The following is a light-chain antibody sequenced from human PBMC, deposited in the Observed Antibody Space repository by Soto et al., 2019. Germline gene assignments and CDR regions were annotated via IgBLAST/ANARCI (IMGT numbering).Light chain of an antibody. CDR2: SAS. CDR1: QSVSIN. V-gene: IGKV3-15*01. CDR3: QHYNNWPWT. J-gene: IGKJ1*01. Sequence: EVVMTQSPATLSVSPGERATLSCRASQSVSINLAWYQQKPGQAPRPLMYSASTRAAGIPARFSGSGSGTEFTLTISSLQSEDFAVYVCQHYNNWPWTFGQGTKVEI.